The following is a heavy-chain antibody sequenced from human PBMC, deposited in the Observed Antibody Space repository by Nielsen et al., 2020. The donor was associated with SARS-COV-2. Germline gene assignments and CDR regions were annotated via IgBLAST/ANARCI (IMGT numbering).Heavy chain of an antibody. D-gene: IGHD2-2*01. CDR2: IYTSGST. V-gene: IGHV4-61*02. J-gene: IGHJ6*02. CDR1: GGSISSGSYY. Sequence: SETLSLTCTVSGGSISSGSYYWSWIRQPAGKGLEWIGRIYTSGSTNYNPSLKSRVTISVDTSKNQFSLKLSSVTAADTAVYYCARTYCSSTSCYPSYYYYYYGMDVWGQGTTVTVSS. CDR3: ARTYCSSTSCYPSYYYYYYGMDV.